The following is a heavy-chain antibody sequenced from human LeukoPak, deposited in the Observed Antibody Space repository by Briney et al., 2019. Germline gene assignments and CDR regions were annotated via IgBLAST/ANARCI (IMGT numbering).Heavy chain of an antibody. CDR1: SGSISSYY. CDR3: VRGPYGSGISNWFDP. CDR2: IYYSGDT. V-gene: IGHV4-59*01. Sequence: SETLSLTCSVSSGSISSYYWSWIRQAPGKGLEWIGYIYYSGDTNYNPSLQSRVTVSVDTSKNQFSLRLTSVSAADTAVYYCVRGPYGSGISNWFDPWGQGTQVIVSS. J-gene: IGHJ5*02. D-gene: IGHD3-10*01.